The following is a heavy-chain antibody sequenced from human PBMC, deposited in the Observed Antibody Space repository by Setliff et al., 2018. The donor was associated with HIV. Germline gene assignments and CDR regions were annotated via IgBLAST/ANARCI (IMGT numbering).Heavy chain of an antibody. V-gene: IGHV2-70*11. CDR1: GFSLSTSGLC. D-gene: IGHD3-10*01. Sequence: GPTLVNPTQTLTLTCTFSGFSLSTSGLCVSWIRQPPGKALEWLARIDWDDDKYYSTSLKTRLTISKDTSKNQVVLTMTNMDPVDTATYYCARIWFGESHYYGMDVWGQGTTVTVSS. J-gene: IGHJ6*02. CDR3: ARIWFGESHYYGMDV. CDR2: IDWDDDK.